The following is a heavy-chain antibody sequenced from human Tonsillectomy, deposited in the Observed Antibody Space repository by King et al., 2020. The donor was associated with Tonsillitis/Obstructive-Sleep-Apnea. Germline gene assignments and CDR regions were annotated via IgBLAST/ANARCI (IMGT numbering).Heavy chain of an antibody. J-gene: IGHJ6*03. CDR1: GFTFSTYA. V-gene: IGHV3-30*01. CDR3: ARGHTGNYYNAYMYV. Sequence: VQLVESGGGVVQPGRSLRLSCAASGFTFSTYAMHWVRQGPGKGLEWVAVISSDGSNKYYADSVKGRFTISRDNSKNTLYLQMNSLRLEDTALYYCARGHTGNYYNAYMYVWGTGTTVTVSS. CDR2: ISSDGSNK.